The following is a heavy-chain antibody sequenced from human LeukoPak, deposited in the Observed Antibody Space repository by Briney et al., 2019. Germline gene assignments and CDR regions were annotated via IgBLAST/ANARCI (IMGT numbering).Heavy chain of an antibody. Sequence: KPSETLSLTCTVSGGSISSYYWSWIRQPPGKGLEWIGYIYYSGSTNYNPSLKSRVTISVDTSKNQFSLKLSSVTAADTAVYYCASPYSYGPLKDWYFDLWGRGTLVTVSS. CDR2: IYYSGST. V-gene: IGHV4-59*08. CDR1: GGSISSYY. CDR3: ASPYSYGPLKDWYFDL. J-gene: IGHJ2*01. D-gene: IGHD5-18*01.